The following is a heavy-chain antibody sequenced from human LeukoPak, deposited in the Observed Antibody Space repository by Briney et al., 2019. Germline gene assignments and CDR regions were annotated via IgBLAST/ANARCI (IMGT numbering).Heavy chain of an antibody. Sequence: GGSLRLPCAASGFTFSSYEMNWVRQAPGKGLEWVSYISSSGSTIYHADSVEGRFTISRDNAKNSLYLQMNSLRAEDTAAYYCARGGITIFGVVSGAFDIWGQGTMVTVSS. D-gene: IGHD3-3*01. V-gene: IGHV3-48*03. CDR1: GFTFSSYE. CDR3: ARGGITIFGVVSGAFDI. CDR2: ISSSGSTI. J-gene: IGHJ3*02.